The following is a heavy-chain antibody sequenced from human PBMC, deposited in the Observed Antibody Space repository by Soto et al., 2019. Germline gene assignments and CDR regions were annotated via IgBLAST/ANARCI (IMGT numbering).Heavy chain of an antibody. CDR3: AGESAVAALDP. D-gene: IGHD6-19*01. Sequence: QVQLVQSGAEVKKPGASVKVSCKASGYTFTSYGISWVRQAPGQGLEWMGWSSAYNGNTNYAQKLQGRVTMTTDTSTGTAYMELRSLSSDDTAVYYCAGESAVAALDPWGQGTLVTVSS. CDR1: GYTFTSYG. CDR2: SSAYNGNT. V-gene: IGHV1-18*01. J-gene: IGHJ5*02.